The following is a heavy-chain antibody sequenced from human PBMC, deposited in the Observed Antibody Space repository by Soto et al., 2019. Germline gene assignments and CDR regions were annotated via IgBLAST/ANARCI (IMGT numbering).Heavy chain of an antibody. Sequence: QVQLQESGPRLVKPSETLSLTCTVSGGSVSIGSHYWSWIRQPPGKGLEWIAYIYHSGTTDYNPSLKSRVTISVDLSKNQFSLRLDSVTAADTAVYYCARDRPDDLYSFDAFDIWGQGTMVTVSS. CDR3: ARDRPDDLYSFDAFDI. CDR1: GGSVSIGSHY. J-gene: IGHJ3*02. CDR2: IYHSGTT. D-gene: IGHD2-15*01. V-gene: IGHV4-61*01.